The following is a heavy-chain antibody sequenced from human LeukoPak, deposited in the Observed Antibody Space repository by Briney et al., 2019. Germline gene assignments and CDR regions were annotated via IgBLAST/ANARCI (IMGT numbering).Heavy chain of an antibody. CDR3: AEGGYYGSSGDFDY. V-gene: IGHV3-21*01. D-gene: IGHD1-26*01. J-gene: IGHJ4*02. Sequence: GGSLRLSCAASGFTFSSYNMNWVRQAPGKGLEWVSSIDSGSSFIYYADSVRGRFTISRDNAKNSLYLQMNSLGAEDTAVYYCAEGGYYGSSGDFDYWGQGTLVTVSS. CDR2: IDSGSSFI. CDR1: GFTFSSYN.